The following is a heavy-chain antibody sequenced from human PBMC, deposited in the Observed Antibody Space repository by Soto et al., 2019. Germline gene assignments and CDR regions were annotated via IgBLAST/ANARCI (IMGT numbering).Heavy chain of an antibody. CDR1: GGSFSGYY. V-gene: IGHV4-34*01. Sequence: SETLSLTCAVYGGSFSGYYWSWIRQPPGEGLEGIGETNHSGSTNYNPSLKSRVTISVDTSKNQFSLKLSSVTAADTAVYYCARGHTMVRGVIKASGRGPGYMDVWGKGTTVTVSS. J-gene: IGHJ6*03. CDR3: ARGHTMVRGVIKASGRGPGYMDV. CDR2: TNHSGST. D-gene: IGHD3-10*01.